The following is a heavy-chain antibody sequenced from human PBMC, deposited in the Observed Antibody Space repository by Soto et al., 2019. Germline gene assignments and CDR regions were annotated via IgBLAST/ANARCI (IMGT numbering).Heavy chain of an antibody. D-gene: IGHD3-16*01. CDR1: GGSVSNDNFY. V-gene: IGHV4-61*01. Sequence: LSLTCTVSGGSVSNDNFYWSWIRQPPGKGLEWIGYVHSSGITNYNPSLKRRVTISVDTSRNQFSLRLSSVTAADTAVHYCARGLTMGQLPSHFDHWGQGTLVTVSS. CDR2: VHSSGIT. J-gene: IGHJ5*02. CDR3: ARGLTMGQLPSHFDH.